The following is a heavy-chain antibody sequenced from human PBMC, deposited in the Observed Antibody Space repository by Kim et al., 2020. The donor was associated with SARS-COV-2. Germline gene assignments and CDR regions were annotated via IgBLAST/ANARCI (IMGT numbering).Heavy chain of an antibody. CDR3: TARPADCSSTSCYLGHYYYYGMDV. V-gene: IGHV3-15*01. Sequence: GGSLRLSCAASGFTFSNAWMSWVRQAPGKGLEWVGRIKSKTDGGTTDYAAPVKGRFTISRDDSKNTLYLQMNSLKTEDTAVYYCTARPADCSSTSCYLGHYYYYGMDVWGQGTTVTVSS. J-gene: IGHJ6*02. CDR1: GFTFSNAW. D-gene: IGHD2-2*01. CDR2: IKSKTDGGTT.